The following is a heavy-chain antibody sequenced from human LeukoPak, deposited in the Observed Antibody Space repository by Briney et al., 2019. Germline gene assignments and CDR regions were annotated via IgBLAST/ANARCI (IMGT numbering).Heavy chain of an antibody. CDR3: AALGYSGSYSYYYMDV. V-gene: IGHV1-2*02. D-gene: IGHD1-26*01. CDR1: GYTFTGYY. CDR2: INPNSGGT. Sequence: ASVKVSCKASGYTFTGYYMHWVRQAPGQGLEWKGWINPNSGGTNYAQKFQGRVTMTRDTSISTAYMELSRLRSDDTAVYYCAALGYSGSYSYYYMDVWGKGTTVTVSS. J-gene: IGHJ6*03.